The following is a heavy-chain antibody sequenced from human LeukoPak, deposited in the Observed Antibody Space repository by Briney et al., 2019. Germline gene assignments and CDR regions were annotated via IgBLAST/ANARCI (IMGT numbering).Heavy chain of an antibody. CDR1: GFTFSSYA. CDR3: ARDLGFGDYYYMDV. Sequence: PGGSLRLSCAASGFTFSSYAMHWVRQAPGKGLEWVAVISYDGSNKYYADSVKGRFTISRDNSKNTLYLQMNSLRAEDTAVYYCARDLGFGDYYYMDVWGKGTTVTVSS. D-gene: IGHD3-10*01. V-gene: IGHV3-30*04. J-gene: IGHJ6*03. CDR2: ISYDGSNK.